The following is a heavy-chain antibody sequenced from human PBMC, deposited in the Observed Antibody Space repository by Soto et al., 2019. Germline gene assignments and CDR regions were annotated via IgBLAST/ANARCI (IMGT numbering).Heavy chain of an antibody. CDR1: GFSLTTSGVG. J-gene: IGHJ4*02. V-gene: IGHV2-5*02. CDR3: AHRVLRTVFGLVTTTAIYFDF. Sequence: QITLNESGPTVVRPTETLTLTCRFSGFSLTTSGVGVGWVRQFPGKAPEWLALIYWDDDKRYSESLKSRLTITKDTSKNQVVLTVANLDPTDTATYYCAHRVLRTVFGLVTTTAIYFDFWGQGTPVAVSS. D-gene: IGHD3-3*01. CDR2: IYWDDDK.